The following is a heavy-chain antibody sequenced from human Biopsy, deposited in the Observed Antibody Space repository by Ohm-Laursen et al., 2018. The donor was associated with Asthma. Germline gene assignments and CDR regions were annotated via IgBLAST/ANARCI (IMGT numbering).Heavy chain of an antibody. CDR3: ARTFHFWSPYHAEHYQL. J-gene: IGHJ1*01. CDR1: GFTFGDYC. Sequence: LSLTCAASGFTFGDYCMSWVRQVPGKGLEWVANIKHDGTEKNHVDSLKGRFTISRDNAKNSLYLQMNSLRAEDTAVYYCARTFHFWSPYHAEHYQLWGQGTLITVSS. CDR2: IKHDGTEK. D-gene: IGHD3-3*02. V-gene: IGHV3-7*01.